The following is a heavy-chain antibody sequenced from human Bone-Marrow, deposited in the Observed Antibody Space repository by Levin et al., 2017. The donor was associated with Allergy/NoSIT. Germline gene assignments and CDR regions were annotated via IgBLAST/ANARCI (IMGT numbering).Heavy chain of an antibody. Sequence: ASVKVSCKASGYTFTGYYMHWVRQAPGQGLEWMGRINPNSGGTNYAQKFQGRVTMTRDTSISTAYMELSRLRSDDTAVYYCARVRGCWNDRELSYWGQGTLVTVSS. CDR3: ARVRGCWNDRELSY. D-gene: IGHD1-1*01. CDR2: INPNSGGT. V-gene: IGHV1-2*06. CDR1: GYTFTGYY. J-gene: IGHJ4*02.